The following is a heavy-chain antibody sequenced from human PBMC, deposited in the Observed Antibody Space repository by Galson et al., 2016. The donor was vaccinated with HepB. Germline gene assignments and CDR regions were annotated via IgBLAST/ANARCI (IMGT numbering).Heavy chain of an antibody. J-gene: IGHJ4*02. D-gene: IGHD3-3*01. CDR1: GFTFSSNA. CDR2: ISGSGSDI. CDR3: AKDSRLRFLEWLSSYYFDS. Sequence: SLRLSCAASGFTFSSNAMSWVRQAPGKGLEWVSGISGSGSDINYADSVKGRFTISRDNSKNMLHLQMNSLRAEDTAVYYCAKDSRLRFLEWLSSYYFDSWGQGTLVTVSS. V-gene: IGHV3-23*01.